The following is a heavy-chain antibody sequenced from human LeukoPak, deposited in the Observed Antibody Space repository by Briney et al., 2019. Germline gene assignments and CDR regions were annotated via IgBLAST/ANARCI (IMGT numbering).Heavy chain of an antibody. CDR3: AKDIGCSSTSCYTSRYYGMDV. Sequence: PGRSLRLSCAASGFTFDDYAMHWVRQAPGKGLEWVSGISWNSGSKGYADSVKGRFTISRDNAKNSLYLQMNSLRAEDTALYYCAKDIGCSSTSCYTSRYYGMDVWGQGTTVTVSS. D-gene: IGHD2-2*02. CDR1: GFTFDDYA. J-gene: IGHJ6*02. V-gene: IGHV3-9*01. CDR2: ISWNSGSK.